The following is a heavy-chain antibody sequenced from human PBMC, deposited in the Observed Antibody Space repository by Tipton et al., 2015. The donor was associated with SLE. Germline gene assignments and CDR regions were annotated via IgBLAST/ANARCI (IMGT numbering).Heavy chain of an antibody. Sequence: TLSLTCTDSGDTVTSRNYYWGWVRQPPGEGLEWIANINYSGSIYYNPYLKSRVTISVDTSKKEVSLKLSSVTAADTAVYYCARTEQGTGSYYRLVFEIWGQGTLVTVSS. V-gene: IGHV4-39*07. CDR3: ARTEQGTGSYYRLVFEI. D-gene: IGHD3-10*01. CDR2: INYSGSI. CDR1: GDTVTSRNYY. J-gene: IGHJ4*02.